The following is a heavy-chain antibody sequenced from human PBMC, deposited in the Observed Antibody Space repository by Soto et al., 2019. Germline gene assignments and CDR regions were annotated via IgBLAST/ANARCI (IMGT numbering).Heavy chain of an antibody. CDR2: ISYDGSNK. CDR1: GFTFSSYG. D-gene: IGHD2-15*01. V-gene: IGHV3-30*18. Sequence: QVQLVESGGGVVQPGRSLRLSCAASGFTFSSYGMHWVRQAPGKGLEWVAVISYDGSNKYYADSMKGRFTISRDNSKNTLYLQMNSLRAEDTAVYYCAKESFGGSTFDYWGQGTLVTVSS. CDR3: AKESFGGSTFDY. J-gene: IGHJ4*02.